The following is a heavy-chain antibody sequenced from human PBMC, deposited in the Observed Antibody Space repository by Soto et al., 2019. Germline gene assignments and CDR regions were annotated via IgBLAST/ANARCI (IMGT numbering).Heavy chain of an antibody. Sequence: QVQLQESGPGLVKPSETLSLTCTVPGGSISSYYWSWIRQPPGKGLEWIGYIYYSGSTNYNPSLKSRVTISVDTSKNQFSLKLSSVTAADTAVYYCARALGYSSSWYYFDYWGQGTLVTVSS. CDR2: IYYSGST. V-gene: IGHV4-59*01. CDR1: GGSISSYY. J-gene: IGHJ4*02. CDR3: ARALGYSSSWYYFDY. D-gene: IGHD6-13*01.